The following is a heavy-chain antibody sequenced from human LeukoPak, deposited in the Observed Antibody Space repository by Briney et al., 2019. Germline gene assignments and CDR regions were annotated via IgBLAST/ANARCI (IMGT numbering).Heavy chain of an antibody. CDR1: GYTFTGYY. J-gene: IGHJ4*02. CDR3: ARGGSGYETVCPY. Sequence: ASVKVSCKASGYTFTGYYMHWVRQAPGQGLAWMGWINPNSGGTNYAQKFQGRVTMTRDTSISTAYMELSRLRSDDTAVYYCARGGSGYETVCPYWGQGTLVTVSS. V-gene: IGHV1-2*02. CDR2: INPNSGGT. D-gene: IGHD5-12*01.